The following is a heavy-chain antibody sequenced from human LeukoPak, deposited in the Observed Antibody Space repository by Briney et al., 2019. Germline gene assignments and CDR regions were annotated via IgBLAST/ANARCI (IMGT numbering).Heavy chain of an antibody. CDR2: IYYSGST. V-gene: IGHV4-30-4*01. J-gene: IGHJ4*02. CDR3: ARVPYSSGYYYTFDY. D-gene: IGHD3-22*01. Sequence: SQTLSLTCTVSGGSISSGDYYWTWIRQPPGKGLEWIGYIYYSGSTYYNPSLKSRVTISVDTSKNQFSLKLSSVTAADTAVYYCARVPYSSGYYYTFDYWGQGTLVTVSS. CDR1: GGSISSGDYY.